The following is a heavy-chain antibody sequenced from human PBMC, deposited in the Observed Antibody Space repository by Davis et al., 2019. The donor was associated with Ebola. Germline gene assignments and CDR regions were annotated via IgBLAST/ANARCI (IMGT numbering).Heavy chain of an antibody. CDR3: ARDCYYDSSGYYGLGAFDI. V-gene: IGHV4-31*03. Sequence: SETLSLTCTVSGGSISSGGYYWSWIRQHPGKGLEWIGYIYYSGSTYYNPSLKSRVTISVDTSKNQFSLKLSSVTAADTAVYYCARDCYYDSSGYYGLGAFDIWGQGTMVTVSS. CDR2: IYYSGST. J-gene: IGHJ3*02. CDR1: GGSISSGGYY. D-gene: IGHD3-22*01.